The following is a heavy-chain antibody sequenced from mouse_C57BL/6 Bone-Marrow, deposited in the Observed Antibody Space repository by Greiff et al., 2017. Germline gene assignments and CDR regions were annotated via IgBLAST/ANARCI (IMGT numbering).Heavy chain of an antibody. CDR1: GFTFSDYY. CDR2: INYDGSST. D-gene: IGHD1-1*01. Sequence: VKLMESEGGLVQPGSSMKLSCTASGFTFSDYYMAWVRQVPEKGLEWVANINYDGSSTYYLDSLKSRFIISRDNAKNILYLQMSSLKSEDTATYYCARDDGSYYYGLDYWGQGTTLTVSS. J-gene: IGHJ2*01. CDR3: ARDDGSYYYGLDY. V-gene: IGHV5-16*01.